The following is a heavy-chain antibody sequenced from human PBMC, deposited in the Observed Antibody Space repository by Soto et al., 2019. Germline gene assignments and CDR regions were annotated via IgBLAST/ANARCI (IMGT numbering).Heavy chain of an antibody. CDR2: ISYDGSNK. CDR3: ARDHGIFLAYYYNGMDV. Sequence: QVQLVESGGGVVQPGRSLTLSCAASGFTFSRFSMHWVRQAPGKGLEWVAGISYDGSNKHYAESVKGRFNISRDDSKNTVFMQMINLEGEDASVYYCARDHGIFLAYYYNGMDVWGQGTTVSVSS. V-gene: IGHV3-30-3*01. D-gene: IGHD1-1*01. CDR1: GFTFSRFS. J-gene: IGHJ6*02.